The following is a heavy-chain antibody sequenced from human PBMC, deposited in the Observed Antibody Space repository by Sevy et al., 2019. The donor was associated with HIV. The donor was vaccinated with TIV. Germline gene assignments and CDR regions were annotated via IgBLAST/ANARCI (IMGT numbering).Heavy chain of an antibody. CDR3: ARELWPGDY. D-gene: IGHD2-21*01. CDR1: GFTFSDYF. Sequence: GGSLRLSCAASGFTFSDYFMGWVRQAPGKGLEWVANVDQDGSQKNYVASVKGRFTVSRANAKNSLYLQMNRLRVDDTAVYYCARELWPGDYWGQGTLVTVSS. V-gene: IGHV3-7*01. J-gene: IGHJ4*02. CDR2: VDQDGSQK.